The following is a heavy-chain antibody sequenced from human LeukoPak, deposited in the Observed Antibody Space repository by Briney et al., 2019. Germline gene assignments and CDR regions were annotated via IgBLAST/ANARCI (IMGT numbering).Heavy chain of an antibody. Sequence: SETLPLTCTASGGSISSYYWSWIRQPPGKGLEGIGYIYYGGTTNYNPSLKSRVTISVDTSKNQFSLKLSSVTAADTAVYYCARGVYIAAAQYGYWGQGTLVTVSS. D-gene: IGHD6-13*01. J-gene: IGHJ4*02. CDR2: IYYGGTT. CDR1: GGSISSYY. V-gene: IGHV4-59*01. CDR3: ARGVYIAAAQYGY.